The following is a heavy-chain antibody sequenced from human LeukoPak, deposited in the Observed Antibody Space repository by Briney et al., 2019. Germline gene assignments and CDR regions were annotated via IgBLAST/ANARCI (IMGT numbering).Heavy chain of an antibody. CDR2: IYTSGST. CDR3: ARGSAITMARGVIITLDYYGMDV. Sequence: SETLSLTCTVSGGSISSYYWSWIRQPAGKGLEWIGRIYTSGSTNYNPSLKSRVTMSVDTSKNQFSLKLSSVTAADTAVYYCARGSAITMARGVIITLDYYGMDVWGQGTTVTVSS. V-gene: IGHV4-4*07. CDR1: GGSISSYY. J-gene: IGHJ6*02. D-gene: IGHD3-10*01.